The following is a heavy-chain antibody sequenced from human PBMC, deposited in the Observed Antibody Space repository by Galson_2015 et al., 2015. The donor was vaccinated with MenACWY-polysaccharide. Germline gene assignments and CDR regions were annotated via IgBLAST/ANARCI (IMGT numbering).Heavy chain of an antibody. CDR3: ARDPDYYGSGYGMDV. Sequence: SLVLFGSSPGLANRSNTITSDCQPPGLRLIRDTHFSRFPSTYYADSVRGRFTISRDNSKNMVYLQMNSLRAEDTAVYYCARDPDYYGSGYGMDVWGQGTTVTVSS. CDR1: GLANRSNT. V-gene: IGHV3-53*01. D-gene: IGHD3-10*01. J-gene: IGHJ6*02. CDR2: FSRFPST.